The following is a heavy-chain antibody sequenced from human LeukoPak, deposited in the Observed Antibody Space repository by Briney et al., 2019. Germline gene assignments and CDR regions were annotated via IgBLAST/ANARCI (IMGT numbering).Heavy chain of an antibody. CDR1: GYTFTGYY. J-gene: IGHJ3*02. D-gene: IGHD2-15*01. Sequence: GASVKVSCKASGYTFTGYYMHWVRQAPGQGLEWMGRINPNSGGTNYAQKFQGRVTMTRDTSISTAYMELSRLRSDDTAVYYCARVAATHDAFDIWGQGTMVTVSS. CDR2: INPNSGGT. V-gene: IGHV1-2*06. CDR3: ARVAATHDAFDI.